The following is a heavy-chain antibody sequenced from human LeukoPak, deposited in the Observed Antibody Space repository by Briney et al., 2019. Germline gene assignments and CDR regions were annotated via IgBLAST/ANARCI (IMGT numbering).Heavy chain of an antibody. CDR2: ISSSSSYI. Sequence: GGSLRLSCAASGFTFSSYSMNWVRQAPGKGLEWVSSISSSSSYIYHADSVKGRFTISRDNAKNSLYLQMNSLRAEDTAVYYCAREYCSGGSCYFDYWGQGTLVTVSS. D-gene: IGHD2-15*01. V-gene: IGHV3-21*01. J-gene: IGHJ4*02. CDR1: GFTFSSYS. CDR3: AREYCSGGSCYFDY.